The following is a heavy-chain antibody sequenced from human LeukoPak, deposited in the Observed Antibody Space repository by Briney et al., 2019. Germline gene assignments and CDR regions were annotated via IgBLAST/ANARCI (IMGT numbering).Heavy chain of an antibody. CDR2: IRSKIYGGTP. Sequence: GGSLRLSCTASGFTFGDYAMTWVRQAPGKGLEWVGFIRSKIYGGTPEYAACVKGRFTISRDDSKGIAYLQMNSLKTEDTAVYYCTRDQTPYYWGQGTLVTVSS. J-gene: IGHJ4*02. CDR3: TRDQTPYY. CDR1: GFTFGDYA. V-gene: IGHV3-49*04.